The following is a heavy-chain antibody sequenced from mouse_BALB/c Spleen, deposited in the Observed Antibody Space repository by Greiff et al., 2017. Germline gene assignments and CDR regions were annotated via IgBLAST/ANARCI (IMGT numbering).Heavy chain of an antibody. CDR2: IWAGGST. CDR3: ARGGYDYDHWYFDV. D-gene: IGHD2-4*01. J-gene: IGHJ1*01. Sequence: VQLQQSGPGLVAPSQSLSITCTVSGFSLTSYGVHWVRQPPGKGLEWLGVIWAGGSTNYNSALMSRLSISKDNSKSQVFLKMNSLQTDDTAMYYCARGGYDYDHWYFDVWGAGTTVTVSS. CDR1: GFSLTSYG. V-gene: IGHV2-9*02.